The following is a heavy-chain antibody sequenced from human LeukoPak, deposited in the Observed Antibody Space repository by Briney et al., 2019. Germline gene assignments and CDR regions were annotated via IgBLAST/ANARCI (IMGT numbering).Heavy chain of an antibody. V-gene: IGHV3-7*01. J-gene: IGHJ4*02. CDR3: LRSGGY. D-gene: IGHD1-26*01. CDR2: IKPDGSEK. CDR1: GFTFSTYW. Sequence: GRSLRLSCAASGFTFSTYWMNWVRQAPGKGLEWVANIKPDGSEKYFVDSVTGRFTISRDNAKNSLYLQMNSLRAEETAVYYCLRSGGYWGQGTPVTFSS.